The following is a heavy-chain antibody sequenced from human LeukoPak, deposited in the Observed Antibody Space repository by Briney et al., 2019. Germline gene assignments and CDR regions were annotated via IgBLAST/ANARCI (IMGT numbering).Heavy chain of an antibody. CDR1: GGSFSGHY. J-gene: IGHJ4*02. CDR2: INHSGNT. D-gene: IGHD5-24*01. V-gene: IGHV4-34*01. Sequence: PSETLSLTCAVSGGSFSGHYWSWIRQPPGKGLEWIGEINHSGNTKYNPSLKSRVTISVDTSKNQFSLKLNSVTAADTAVYYCARDVGDGYNQFDYWGQGTLVTVSS. CDR3: ARDVGDGYNQFDY.